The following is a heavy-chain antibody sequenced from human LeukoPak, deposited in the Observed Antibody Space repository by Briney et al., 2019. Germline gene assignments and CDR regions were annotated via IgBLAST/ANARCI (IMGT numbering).Heavy chain of an antibody. D-gene: IGHD3-10*01. V-gene: IGHV3-33*01. CDR3: AREIFGSGGYPDF. J-gene: IGHJ4*02. Sequence: GGSLRLSCAASGFAFNTYAMHWGRQAPGQGLEWVALIWHDGSHKFYSNSVRGQFTISRDNSKNTVSLQMNNLRPEDTAVYYCAREIFGSGGYPDFWGQGTLVTVSS. CDR2: IWHDGSHK. CDR1: GFAFNTYA.